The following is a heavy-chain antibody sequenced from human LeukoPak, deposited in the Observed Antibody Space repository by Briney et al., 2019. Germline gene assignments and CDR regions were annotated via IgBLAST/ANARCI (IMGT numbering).Heavy chain of an antibody. CDR3: ARRYNWNVLYYYYMDV. CDR2: ISSSSSTI. CDR1: GFTFSSYS. Sequence: GGSLRLSCAASGFTFSSYSMNWVRQAPGKGLEWVSYISSSSSTIYYADSVKGRFTISRDNAKNSLYLQMNSLRAEDTAVYYCARRYNWNVLYYYYMDVWGKGTTVTVSS. D-gene: IGHD1-1*01. V-gene: IGHV3-48*04. J-gene: IGHJ6*03.